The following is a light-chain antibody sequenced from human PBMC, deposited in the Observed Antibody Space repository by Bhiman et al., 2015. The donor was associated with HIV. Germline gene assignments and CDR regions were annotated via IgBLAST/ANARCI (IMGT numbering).Light chain of an antibody. CDR1: SSNIAAGYD. CDR2: GNI. V-gene: IGLV1-40*01. J-gene: IGLJ1*01. Sequence: QSVLTQPPSVSGAPGQRVTISCTGSSSNIAAGYDVHWYQQLPGTAPKLLIYGNINRPSGVPDRFSGSQSGTSASLAITGLQAEDEADYYCQSFDSSLTGPVFGSGTKVTVL. CDR3: QSFDSSLTGPV.